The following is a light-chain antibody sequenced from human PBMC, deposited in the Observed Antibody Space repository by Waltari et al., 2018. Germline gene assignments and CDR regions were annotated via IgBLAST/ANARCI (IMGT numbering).Light chain of an antibody. CDR1: QSVSKY. Sequence: SCRASQSVSKYLAWYQQKPGQAPRLLIYHASTRAAGISDRFSGSGYGTDFSLTISRLEAEDFAVYYCQHYVSLPATFGQGTKVEIK. J-gene: IGKJ1*01. V-gene: IGKV3-20*01. CDR3: QHYVSLPAT. CDR2: HAS.